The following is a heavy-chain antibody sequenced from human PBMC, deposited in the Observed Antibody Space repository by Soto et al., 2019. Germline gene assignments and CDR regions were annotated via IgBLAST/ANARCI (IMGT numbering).Heavy chain of an antibody. CDR2: INPNSGGT. CDR1: GYTFTGYY. V-gene: IGHV1-2*04. D-gene: IGHD6-13*01. CDR3: ARFGAAATNYYYYYGMDV. Sequence: ASVKVSCKASGYTFTGYYMHWVRQAPGQGLEWKGWINPNSGGTNYAQKFQGWVTMTRDTSISTAYMELSRLRSDDTAVYYCARFGAAATNYYYYYGMDVWGQGTTVTVSS. J-gene: IGHJ6*02.